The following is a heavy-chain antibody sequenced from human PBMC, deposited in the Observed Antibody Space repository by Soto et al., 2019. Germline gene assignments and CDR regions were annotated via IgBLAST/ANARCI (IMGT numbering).Heavy chain of an antibody. J-gene: IGHJ4*02. CDR2: INPANGNT. CDR1: GYSFNDYA. V-gene: IGHV1-3*01. Sequence: ASVKVSCKASGYSFNDYAIHWVRQAPGQRLEWMGWINPANGNTKCSQKFQGRVTITRDTSASTAYMELRSLRSEDTAVYYCARHKYHSSGPSAYWGQGTLVTVSS. CDR3: ARHKYHSSGPSAY. D-gene: IGHD3-22*01.